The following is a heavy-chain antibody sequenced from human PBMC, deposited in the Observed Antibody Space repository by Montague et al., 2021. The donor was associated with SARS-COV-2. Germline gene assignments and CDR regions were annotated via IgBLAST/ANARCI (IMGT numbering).Heavy chain of an antibody. D-gene: IGHD1-26*01. CDR2: INLDGSTI. CDR3: ARDVLRGGLVWGSISYYYYDMDV. Sequence: SLRLSCAASGFIFSLYWIHWVRQAPGKGLVWVSRINLDGSTINYVDSVKGRFTVSRDNAKNTLYLQMDSLRAEDTAVYYCARDVLRGGLVWGSISYYYYDMDVWGQGTTVTVS. V-gene: IGHV3-74*01. CDR1: GFIFSLYW. J-gene: IGHJ6*02.